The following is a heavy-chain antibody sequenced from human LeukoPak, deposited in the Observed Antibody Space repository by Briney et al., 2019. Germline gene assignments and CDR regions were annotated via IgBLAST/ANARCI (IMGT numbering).Heavy chain of an antibody. V-gene: IGHV3-23*01. CDR1: GFTFSSYA. CDR2: ISGSGGST. J-gene: IGHJ4*02. Sequence: AGGSVRLSCAASGFTFSSYAMSWARQAPGKGLEWVSAISGSGGSTYYADSVEGRFTISRDNSKNTLYLQMNSLRAEDTAVYYCANAVVAATWDYWGQGTLVTVSS. D-gene: IGHD2-15*01. CDR3: ANAVVAATWDY.